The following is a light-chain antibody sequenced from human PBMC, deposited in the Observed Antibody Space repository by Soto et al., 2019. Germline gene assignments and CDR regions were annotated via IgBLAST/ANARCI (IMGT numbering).Light chain of an antibody. CDR1: SSDVGRYNY. CDR3: SSYTSSSTPFV. Sequence: QSALTQPASVSGSPGQSITISCTGTSSDVGRYNYVSWYQQHPGNAPKLMIYDVSYRPSGVSNRFSGSKSGNTASLTISGLQAEDEADYYCSSYTSSSTPFVFGGGTKVTVL. J-gene: IGLJ2*01. V-gene: IGLV2-14*01. CDR2: DVS.